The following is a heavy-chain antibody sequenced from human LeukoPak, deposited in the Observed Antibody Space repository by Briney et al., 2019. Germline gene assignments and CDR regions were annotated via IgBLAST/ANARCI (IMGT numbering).Heavy chain of an antibody. D-gene: IGHD3-16*01. CDR1: GGSISSGGYY. J-gene: IGHJ4*02. Sequence: SETLSLTCTVSGGSISSGGYYWSWIRQHPGKGLEWIGYIYYSGSTYHNPSLKSRVTISVDTSKNQFSLKLSSVTAADTAVYYCARDDGGSSSRFDYWGQGTLVTVSS. CDR2: IYYSGST. V-gene: IGHV4-31*03. CDR3: ARDDGGSSSRFDY.